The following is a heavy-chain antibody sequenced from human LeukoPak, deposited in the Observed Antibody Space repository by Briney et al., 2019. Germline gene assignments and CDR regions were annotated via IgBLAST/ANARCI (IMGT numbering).Heavy chain of an antibody. J-gene: IGHJ5*02. Sequence: ASVKVSCKASGYTFTSYGISWVRQAPGQELEWMGWISAYNGNTNYAQKLQGRVTMTTDTSTSTAYMELRSLRSDDTAVYYCARLASHDFWSGYPNWFDPWGQGTLVTVSS. CDR3: ARLASHDFWSGYPNWFDP. V-gene: IGHV1-18*01. CDR1: GYTFTSYG. D-gene: IGHD3-3*01. CDR2: ISAYNGNT.